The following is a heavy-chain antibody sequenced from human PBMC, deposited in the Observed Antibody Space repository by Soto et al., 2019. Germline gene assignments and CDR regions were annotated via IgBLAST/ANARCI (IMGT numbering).Heavy chain of an antibody. CDR2: IFHSGNA. CDR1: GGSIRNVY. Sequence: SETLSLTCTVSGGSIRNVYWSWIRQAPGKGLEWIGFIFHSGNAKYNPSLKSRVTISVGTSKNQFSLSLDSVTAADTAVYFCARAHAPTLPFDYWGQGTLVTVSS. D-gene: IGHD2-15*01. CDR3: ARAHAPTLPFDY. V-gene: IGHV4-59*01. J-gene: IGHJ4*01.